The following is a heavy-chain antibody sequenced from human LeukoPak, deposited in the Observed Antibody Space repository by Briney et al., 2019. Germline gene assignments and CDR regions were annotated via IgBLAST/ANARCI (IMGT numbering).Heavy chain of an antibody. D-gene: IGHD4-17*01. Sequence: GASVKVSCKASGYTFTSYGISWVRQAPGQGLEWMGWISAYNGNTNYAQKLQGRVTMTTDTSTSTAYMELRSLRSDDTAVYYCARTYHDYGDYVGGNYYYYYGMDVWGQGTTVTVSS. CDR3: ARTYHDYGDYVGGNYYYYYGMDV. CDR2: ISAYNGNT. CDR1: GYTFTSYG. V-gene: IGHV1-18*01. J-gene: IGHJ6*02.